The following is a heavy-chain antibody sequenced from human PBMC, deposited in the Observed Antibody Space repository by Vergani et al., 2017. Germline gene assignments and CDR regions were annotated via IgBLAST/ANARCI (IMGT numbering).Heavy chain of an antibody. V-gene: IGHV1-18*01. Sequence: QVQLVQSGAEVKKPGASVKVSCKASGYTFTSYGISWVRQAPGQGLEWMGWISAYNGNTNYAQKLQGRVTMTTDTSTSTAYMELRSLISDDTAVYYCARDCGIVVVPAASPPDAFDIWGQGTMVTVSS. J-gene: IGHJ3*02. CDR1: GYTFTSYG. D-gene: IGHD2-2*01. CDR2: ISAYNGNT. CDR3: ARDCGIVVVPAASPPDAFDI.